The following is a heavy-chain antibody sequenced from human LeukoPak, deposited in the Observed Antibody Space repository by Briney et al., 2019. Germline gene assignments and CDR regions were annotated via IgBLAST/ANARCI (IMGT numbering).Heavy chain of an antibody. Sequence: GGSLRLSCAASGFIFSIYSMNWVRQAPGKGLEWVSYISSSSSTIYYADSMKGRFTISRDNAKNSLYLQMNSLRAEDTAVYYCARDLGYSYGPLDYWGQGTLVTVSS. V-gene: IGHV3-48*01. J-gene: IGHJ4*02. CDR1: GFIFSIYS. CDR3: ARDLGYSYGPLDY. D-gene: IGHD5-18*01. CDR2: ISSSSSTI.